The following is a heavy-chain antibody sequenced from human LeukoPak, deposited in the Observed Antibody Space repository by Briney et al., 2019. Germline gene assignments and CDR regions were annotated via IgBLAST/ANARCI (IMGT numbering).Heavy chain of an antibody. CDR3: ARQTGSGLFILP. V-gene: IGHV4-61*09. J-gene: IGHJ4*02. D-gene: IGHD3/OR15-3a*01. CDR1: GGSISSGSYC. Sequence: PSETLSLTCTVSGGSISSGSYCWSWIRQPAGKGLEWIGHIHTSGNTNYSPSLKSRVTISVDTSKNQFSLKLFSVTAADTAVYYCARQTGSGLFILPGGQGTLVTVSS. CDR2: IHTSGNT.